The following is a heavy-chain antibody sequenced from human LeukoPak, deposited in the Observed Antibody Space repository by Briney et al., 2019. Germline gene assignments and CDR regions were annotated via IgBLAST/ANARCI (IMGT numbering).Heavy chain of an antibody. CDR2: IYSSGST. V-gene: IGHV4-39*01. J-gene: IGHJ4*01. CDR3: ARLYYSDSAFDY. CDR1: GGAIISSSFY. Sequence: PWETPSLTCTVSGGAIISSSFYWVWIRQPPGRGLEWIGSIYSSGSTYYNPSVNSRATISVDTSKKELSLELSSVTAADTSMYYCARLYYSDSAFDYWGQGTLVTASS. D-gene: IGHD3-10*01.